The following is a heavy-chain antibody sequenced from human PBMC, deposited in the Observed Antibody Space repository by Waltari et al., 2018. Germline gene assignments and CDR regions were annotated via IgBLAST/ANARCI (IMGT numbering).Heavy chain of an antibody. J-gene: IGHJ4*02. V-gene: IGHV4-34*01. Sequence: QVQLQQWGAGLLKPSEHLSLTCAVYGGSFSGYYWSWIRQPPGKGLEWIGEINHSGSTNYNPSLKSRVTISVDTSKNQFSLKLSSVTAADTAVYYCARKRFTVTTDYWGQGTLVTVSS. D-gene: IGHD4-17*01. CDR1: GGSFSGYY. CDR3: ARKRFTVTTDY. CDR2: INHSGST.